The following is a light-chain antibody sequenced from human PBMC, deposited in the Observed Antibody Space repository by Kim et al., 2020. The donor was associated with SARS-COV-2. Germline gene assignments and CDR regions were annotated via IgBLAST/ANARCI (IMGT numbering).Light chain of an antibody. CDR3: QQYGSSPWT. CDR2: GAS. Sequence: SPGERATLSCRASQSVSSSYLAWYQQKPGQAPRLLIYGASSRATGIPDRFSGSGSGTDFTLIISRLEPEDFAVYYCQQYGSSPWTFGQGTKVDIK. V-gene: IGKV3-20*01. J-gene: IGKJ1*01. CDR1: QSVSSSY.